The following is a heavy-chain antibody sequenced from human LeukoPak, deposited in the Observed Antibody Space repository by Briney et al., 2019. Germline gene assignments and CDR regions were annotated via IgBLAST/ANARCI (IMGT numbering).Heavy chain of an antibody. CDR2: IYPGDSDT. V-gene: IGHV5-51*01. CDR1: GYSFTSYW. CDR3: ARRDGYCSSTSCYADYYYGMDV. D-gene: IGHD2-2*01. Sequence: GESLKISCKGSGYSFTSYWIGWVRQMPGKGLEWMGIIYPGDSDTRYSPSFQGQVTISADKSISTVYLQWSSLKASDTAMYYCARRDGYCSSTSCYADYYYGMDVWGQGTTVTVSS. J-gene: IGHJ6*02.